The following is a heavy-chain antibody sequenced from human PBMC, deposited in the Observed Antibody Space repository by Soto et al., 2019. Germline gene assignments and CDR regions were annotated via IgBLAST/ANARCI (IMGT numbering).Heavy chain of an antibody. J-gene: IGHJ4*02. Sequence: EVQLVESGGGLVQPGGSLRLSCAASGFSFSTHYMNWVRQAPGKGLEWVSCISSSGSDIYYTDSVMGRFTISRDNATHSLYLQMNSLGDEDTAVYYWARDFKAGMAVATFDYWGQGDLVTGSS. D-gene: IGHD2-15*01. CDR3: ARDFKAGMAVATFDY. CDR1: GFSFSTHY. CDR2: ISSSGSDI. V-gene: IGHV3-48*02.